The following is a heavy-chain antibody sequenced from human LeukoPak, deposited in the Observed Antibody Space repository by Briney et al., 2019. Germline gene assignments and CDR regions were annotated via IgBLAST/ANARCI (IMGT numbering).Heavy chain of an antibody. CDR2: IYYSGST. D-gene: IGHD3-10*01. V-gene: IGHV4-39*02. CDR1: GGSISSSSYY. J-gene: IGHJ6*02. CDR3: AREHPYYGSGSYSPLMDV. Sequence: SETLSLTCTVSGGSISSSSYYGGWVRQPPGKGLEWIGSIYYSGSTHYHPPLKSRVTICVDTSKNQFSLKLSSVTAADTAVYYCAREHPYYGSGSYSPLMDVWGQGTTVTVSS.